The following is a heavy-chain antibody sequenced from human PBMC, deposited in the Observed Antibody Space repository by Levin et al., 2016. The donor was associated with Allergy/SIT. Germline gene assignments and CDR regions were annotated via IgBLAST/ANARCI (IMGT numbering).Heavy chain of an antibody. V-gene: IGHV3-49*03. Sequence: GESLKISCTASGFTFGDYAMSWFRQAPGKGLEWVGFIRSKAYGGTTEYAASVKGRFTISRDDSKSIAYLQMNSLKTEDTAVYYCTREGDGGYCTNGVCYTTPILQYYYYGMDVWGQGTTVTVSS. CDR2: IRSKAYGGTT. CDR1: GFTFGDYA. CDR3: TREGDGGYCTNGVCYTTPILQYYYYGMDV. J-gene: IGHJ6*02. D-gene: IGHD2-8*01.